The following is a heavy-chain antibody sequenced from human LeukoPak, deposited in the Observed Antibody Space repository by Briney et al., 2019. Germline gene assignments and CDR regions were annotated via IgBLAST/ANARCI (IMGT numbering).Heavy chain of an antibody. CDR2: IYYSGST. D-gene: IGHD2-8*01. J-gene: IGHJ6*02. Sequence: SETLSLTCTVSGGSIKNYYWIWIRQSPGKGLEWIGYIYYSGSTNYNPSLKSRVTISVDTSKNQFSLKLSSVTAADTAVYYCARVMVCGGYYYYGMDVWGQGTTVTVSS. CDR1: GGSIKNYY. V-gene: IGHV4-59*01. CDR3: ARVMVCGGYYYYGMDV.